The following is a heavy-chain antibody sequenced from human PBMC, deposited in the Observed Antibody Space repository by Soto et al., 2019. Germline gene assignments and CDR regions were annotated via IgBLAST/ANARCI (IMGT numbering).Heavy chain of an antibody. CDR3: ARGHQYCSGGSCYSDY. Sequence: QVQLVQSGAEVKKPGSSVKVSCKASGGTFSSYTISWVRQAPGQGLEWMGRIIPILGIANYAQKFQGGVPITADKSPSTADMELSSLRSEDTAVYYCARGHQYCSGGSCYSDYGGQGTLVTVSS. D-gene: IGHD2-15*01. CDR1: GGTFSSYT. CDR2: IIPILGIA. V-gene: IGHV1-69*02. J-gene: IGHJ4*02.